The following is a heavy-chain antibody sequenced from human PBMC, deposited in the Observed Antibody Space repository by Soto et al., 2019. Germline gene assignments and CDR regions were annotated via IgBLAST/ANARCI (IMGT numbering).Heavy chain of an antibody. D-gene: IGHD3-22*01. CDR2: ISYDGSNK. CDR1: GFTFSSYA. Sequence: GGSLRLSCAASGFTFSSYAMHWVRQAPGKGLEWVAVISYDGSNKYYADSVKGRFTISRDNSKNTLYLQMNSLRAEDTAVYYCARGAGAYDSSVGAFDIWGQGTMVTVSS. V-gene: IGHV3-30-3*01. J-gene: IGHJ3*02. CDR3: ARGAGAYDSSVGAFDI.